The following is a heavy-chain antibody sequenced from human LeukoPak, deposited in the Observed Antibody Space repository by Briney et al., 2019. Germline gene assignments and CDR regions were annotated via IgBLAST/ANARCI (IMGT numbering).Heavy chain of an antibody. J-gene: IGHJ3*02. V-gene: IGHV1-2*02. CDR3: ARVVVVVAAKRGAFDI. Sequence: ASVKVSCKASGYTFTGYYMHWVRQAPGQGLEWMGWINPNSGGTNYAQKFQGRVTMTRDTSISTAYMELSRLRPDDTAVYYCARVVVVVAAKRGAFDIWGQGTMVTVSS. D-gene: IGHD2-15*01. CDR1: GYTFTGYY. CDR2: INPNSGGT.